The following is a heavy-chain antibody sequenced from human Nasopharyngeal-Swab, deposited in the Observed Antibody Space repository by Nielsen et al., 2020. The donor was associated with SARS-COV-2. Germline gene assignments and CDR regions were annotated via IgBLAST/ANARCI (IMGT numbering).Heavy chain of an antibody. J-gene: IGHJ4*02. Sequence: GGSLRLSCAASGFTFSSYAMSWVRQAPGKGLEWVSSISGSGGSAYYADSVKGRFAISRDNYNNLYLQMSSLRTDDTAVYYRAKMQFWDWLSDRPRGLYFDYWGQGALVTVSS. CDR3: AKMQFWDWLSDRPRGLYFDY. D-gene: IGHD3/OR15-3a*01. CDR1: GFTFSSYA. CDR2: ISGSGGSA. V-gene: IGHV3-23*01.